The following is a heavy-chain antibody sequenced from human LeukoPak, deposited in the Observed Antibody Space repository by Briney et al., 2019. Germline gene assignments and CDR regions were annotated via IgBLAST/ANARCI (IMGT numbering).Heavy chain of an antibody. J-gene: IGHJ4*02. CDR1: GFTVSSNY. D-gene: IGHD3-10*01. V-gene: IGHV3-66*01. CDR3: ASREGWFGEPHFDY. CDR2: IYSGGST. Sequence: PGGSLRLSCAASGFTVSSNYMSWVRQAPGKGLEWVSVIYSGGSTYYADSVKGRFTISRDNSKNTLYLQMNSLRAEDTAVYYCASREGWFGEPHFDYWGQGTLVTVSS.